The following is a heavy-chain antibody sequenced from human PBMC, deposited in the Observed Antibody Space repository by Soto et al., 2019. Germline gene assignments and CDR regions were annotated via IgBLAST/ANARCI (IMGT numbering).Heavy chain of an antibody. CDR1: GASISSDNYY. CDR3: ARLFWSGYAFDY. J-gene: IGHJ4*02. V-gene: IGHV4-31*03. Sequence: QVQLQESGPGLVKPSQTLSLTCTVSGASISSDNYYWGWVRQPPGKGLEWVGYIYYSGSIYYSPSLKSRSAISMDTSKTQLSLRVTSVTAADTAVYYCARLFWSGYAFDYWGQGTLVTVSS. D-gene: IGHD3-3*01. CDR2: IYYSGSI.